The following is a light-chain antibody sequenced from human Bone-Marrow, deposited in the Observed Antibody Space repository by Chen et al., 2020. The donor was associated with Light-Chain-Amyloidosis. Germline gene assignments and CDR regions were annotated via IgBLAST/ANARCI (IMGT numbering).Light chain of an antibody. V-gene: IGLV3-21*02. CDR2: DDS. Sequence: SYVLTQPSSVSVAPGLTATIACGGNNIGSTSVHWYQQTPGQAPLLVVHDDSDRPSGIPERLSGSNSGNTATLTISRVEAGDEADYYCQVWDRSSDRPVFGGGTKLTVL. J-gene: IGLJ3*02. CDR3: QVWDRSSDRPV. CDR1: NIGSTS.